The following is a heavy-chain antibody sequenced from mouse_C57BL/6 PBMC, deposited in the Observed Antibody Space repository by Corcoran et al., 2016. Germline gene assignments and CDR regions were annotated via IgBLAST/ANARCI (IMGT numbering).Heavy chain of an antibody. CDR1: GYTFTSYG. CDR2: IYPRSGNT. CDR3: ARDGDSSGYDAMDY. J-gene: IGHJ4*01. Sequence: QVQLQQSGAELARPGASVKLSCKASGYTFTSYGISWVKQRTGQGLEWIGEIYPRSGNTYYNEKFKGKATLTADKSSSTAYMELRSLTSEDSAVYFCARDGDSSGYDAMDYWGQGTSVTVSS. D-gene: IGHD3-2*02. V-gene: IGHV1-81*01.